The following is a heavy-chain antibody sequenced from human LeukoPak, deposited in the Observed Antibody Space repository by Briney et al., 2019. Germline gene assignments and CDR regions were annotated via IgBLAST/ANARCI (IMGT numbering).Heavy chain of an antibody. CDR2: INPNSGGT. Sequence: ASVKVSCKASGYTFTGYYMHWVRQAPGQGLEWMGRINPNSGGTNYARKFQGRVTMTRDTSISTAYMELSRLRSDDTAVYYCARFFAQKNSSSSWGYYFDYWGQGTLVTVSS. CDR3: ARFFAQKNSSSSWGYYFDY. J-gene: IGHJ4*02. CDR1: GYTFTGYY. D-gene: IGHD6-6*01. V-gene: IGHV1-2*06.